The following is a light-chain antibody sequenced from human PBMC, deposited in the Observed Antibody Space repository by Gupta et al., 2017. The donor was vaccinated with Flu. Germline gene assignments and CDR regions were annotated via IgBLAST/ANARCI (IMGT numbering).Light chain of an antibody. CDR3: CSYAGSYTWV. J-gene: IGLJ3*02. V-gene: IGLV2-11*01. CDR2: AVS. Sequence: QSALTQPRSVSGSPGQSVPISCTGSSSDVGDYDYLSWYQQHPGTAPKLLIYAVSKRPSGVPDRFSGSKSGNTASLTISGLQPEDETDYYCCSYAGSYTWVFGGGTKVTV. CDR1: SSDVGDYDY.